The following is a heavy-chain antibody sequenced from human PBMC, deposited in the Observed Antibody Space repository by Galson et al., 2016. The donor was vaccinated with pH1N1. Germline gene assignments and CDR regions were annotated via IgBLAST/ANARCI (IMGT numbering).Heavy chain of an antibody. CDR2: IIPIFGTA. J-gene: IGHJ2*01. CDR3: AREDYYDTDLSDWYLDL. Sequence: SVKVSCKASGGTFGSYGINWVRQAPGQGVEWMGGIIPIFGTAKYAQNFQGRVTITADESTTTAYMELSSLRSEDTAVYFCAREDYYDTDLSDWYLDLWGRGTLLTVSS. CDR1: GGTFGSYG. D-gene: IGHD3-22*01. V-gene: IGHV1-69*13.